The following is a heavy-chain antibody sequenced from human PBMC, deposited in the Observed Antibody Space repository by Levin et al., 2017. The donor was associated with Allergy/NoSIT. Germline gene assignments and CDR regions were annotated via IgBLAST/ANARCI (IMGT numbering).Heavy chain of an antibody. CDR3: ARDTRPAPPHGIDV. CDR2: ISAWDGTI. D-gene: IGHD6-25*01. Sequence: ASVKVSCKASGFTFNSYGISWVRQAPGQGLEWMGWISAWDGTINYVQKFQGRVTMTTDASTSTAYMELRNLRFDDTAEYYCARDTRPAPPHGIDVWGQGTTVTVSS. V-gene: IGHV1-18*01. J-gene: IGHJ6*02. CDR1: GFTFNSYG.